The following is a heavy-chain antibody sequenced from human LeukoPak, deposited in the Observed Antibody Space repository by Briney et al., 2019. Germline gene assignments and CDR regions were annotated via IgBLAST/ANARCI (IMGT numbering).Heavy chain of an antibody. J-gene: IGHJ4*02. V-gene: IGHV1-46*01. CDR3: ARVPASYYDFWNGYYTGYFDY. Sequence: ASVKVSCKASGYTFTSYYMHWVRQAPGQGLEWMGIINPSGGSTSYAQKFQGRVTMTRDTSTSTVYMELSSLRSEDTAVYYCARVPASYYDFWNGYYTGYFDYWGQGTLVTVSS. D-gene: IGHD3-3*01. CDR2: INPSGGST. CDR1: GYTFTSYY.